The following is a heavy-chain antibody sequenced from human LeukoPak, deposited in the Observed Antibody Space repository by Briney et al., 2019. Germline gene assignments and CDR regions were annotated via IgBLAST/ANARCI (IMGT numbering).Heavy chain of an antibody. D-gene: IGHD3-10*01. CDR1: GYSFTSYW. CDR2: IYPGDSDT. CDR3: ARQSRDGSKTRGYFFDY. V-gene: IGHV5-51*01. Sequence: GESLKISCKGSGYSFTSYWIGGVRQMPGKGLEWMGIIYPGDSDTRYSPSFQGPVTISADKSISTVYLQWSSLRASDTAMYYCARQSRDGSKTRGYFFDYWGQGTLVTVSS. J-gene: IGHJ4*02.